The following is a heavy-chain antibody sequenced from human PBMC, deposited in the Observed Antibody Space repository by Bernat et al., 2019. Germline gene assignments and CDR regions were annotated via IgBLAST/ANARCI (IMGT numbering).Heavy chain of an antibody. D-gene: IGHD5-18*01. CDR3: ARIRGYSYGQIDY. V-gene: IGHV3-33*01. CDR1: GFTFSSYG. Sequence: QVQLVESGGGVVQPGRSLRLSCAASGFTFSSYGMHWVRQAPGKGLGWVAVIWYDGSNKYYADSVKGRFTISRDNSKNTLYLQMNSLRAEDTAVYYCARIRGYSYGQIDYWGQGTLVTVSS. J-gene: IGHJ4*02. CDR2: IWYDGSNK.